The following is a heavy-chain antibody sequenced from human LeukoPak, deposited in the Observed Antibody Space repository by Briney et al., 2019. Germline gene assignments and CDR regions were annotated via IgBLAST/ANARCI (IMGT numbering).Heavy chain of an antibody. CDR2: ISPNSGGT. V-gene: IGHV1-69*10. CDR1: GYSFNAYD. D-gene: IGHD2-15*01. J-gene: IGHJ4*02. CDR3: ARERKDIVTLAY. Sequence: SSVKVPCKASGYSFNAYDIFWVRQAPGQGLEWMGWISPNSGGTNYAQKFQGRVTITADKSTSTAYMELSSLRSEDTAVYYCARERKDIVTLAYWGQGTLVTVSS.